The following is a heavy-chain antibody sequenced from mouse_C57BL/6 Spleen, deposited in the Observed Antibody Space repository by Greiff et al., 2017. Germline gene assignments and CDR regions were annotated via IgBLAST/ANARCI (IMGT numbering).Heavy chain of an antibody. Sequence: VQLKQSGAALVRPGASVTLSCKASGYTFTDYEMHWVKQTPVHGLEWIGAIDPETGGTAYHQQFKGKAILTADKSSGTAYMELRSLTSEDSTVYYSTRRSPLTGPSVHAMDYWGQGTSVTVSS. CDR2: IDPETGGT. V-gene: IGHV1-15*01. CDR1: GYTFTDYE. CDR3: TRRSPLTGPSVHAMDY. D-gene: IGHD4-1*01. J-gene: IGHJ4*01.